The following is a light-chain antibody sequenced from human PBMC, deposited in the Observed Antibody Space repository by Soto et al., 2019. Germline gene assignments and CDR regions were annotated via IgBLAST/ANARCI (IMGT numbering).Light chain of an antibody. V-gene: IGLV1-51*01. CDR3: GAWDSSLSAGV. CDR1: SSNIGNNY. Sequence: QSVLTQPPSVSAAPGQKVTISCSGSSSNIGNNYVSWYQQFPGTAPKLLIYDYNKRPSGIPDRFSGSKSGTSATLGITGLQTGDEADYYCGAWDSSLSAGVFGGGTKLTVL. J-gene: IGLJ2*01. CDR2: DYN.